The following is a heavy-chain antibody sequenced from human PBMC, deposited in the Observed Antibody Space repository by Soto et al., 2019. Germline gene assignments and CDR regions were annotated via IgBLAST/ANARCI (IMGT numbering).Heavy chain of an antibody. CDR1: GGSISSSSYY. CDR2: IYYSGST. J-gene: IGHJ4*02. Sequence: PSETLSLTFTVSGGSISSSSYYWGWIRQPPGKGLEWIGSIYYSGSTYYNPSLKSRVTISVDTSKNQFSLKLSPVTAADTAVYYCATQGLDIAARPFDYWGQGTLVTVSS. CDR3: ATQGLDIAARPFDY. D-gene: IGHD6-6*01. V-gene: IGHV4-39*01.